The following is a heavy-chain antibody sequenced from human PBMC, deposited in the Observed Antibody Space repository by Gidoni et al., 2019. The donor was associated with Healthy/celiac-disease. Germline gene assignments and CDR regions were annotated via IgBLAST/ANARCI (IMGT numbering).Heavy chain of an antibody. D-gene: IGHD3-3*01. CDR3: AKGLEWLLGTLHYFDY. V-gene: IGHV3-23*01. CDR1: GFTFSSYA. CDR2: ISGSGGST. J-gene: IGHJ4*02. Sequence: EVQLLESGGGLVQPGGSLRLSCAASGFTFSSYAMSWVRQAPGKGLEWVSAISGSGGSTYYADSVKGRFTISRDNSKNTLYLQMNSLRAEDTAVYYCAKGLEWLLGTLHYFDYWGQGTLVTVSS.